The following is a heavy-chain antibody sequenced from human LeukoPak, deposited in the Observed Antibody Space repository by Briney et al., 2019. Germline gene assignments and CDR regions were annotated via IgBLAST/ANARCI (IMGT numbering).Heavy chain of an antibody. CDR3: ARHWGSDWYFDL. Sequence: PETLSLTCAVSGDSISNYYCSWIRQPPGKGLEWLGYIHYSGYTNYNPSLKSRVTISVDTSKNQFSLNLSSVTAADTAVYYCARHWGSDWYFDLWGRGTLVTVSS. V-gene: IGHV4-59*01. CDR1: GDSISNYY. CDR2: IHYSGYT. D-gene: IGHD7-27*01. J-gene: IGHJ2*01.